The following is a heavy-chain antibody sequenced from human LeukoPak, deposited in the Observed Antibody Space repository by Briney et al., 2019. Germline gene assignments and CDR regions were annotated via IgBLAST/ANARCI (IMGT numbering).Heavy chain of an antibody. Sequence: GGSLRLSCAASGFTFSTYWMHWVRQAPGKGLVWVSRINSDGSGTSDADFVKGRFTIARDNSKNTLYLQMNSLRAEDTAMYYCARDRLTNDAFDIWGQGTMVTVSS. D-gene: IGHD2-8*01. CDR1: GFTFSTYW. CDR2: INSDGSGT. CDR3: ARDRLTNDAFDI. J-gene: IGHJ3*02. V-gene: IGHV3-74*01.